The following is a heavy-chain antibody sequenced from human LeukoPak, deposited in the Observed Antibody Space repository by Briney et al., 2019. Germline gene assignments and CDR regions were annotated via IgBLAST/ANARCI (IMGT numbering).Heavy chain of an antibody. CDR2: INHSGST. J-gene: IGHJ5*02. CDR1: GGSFSGYY. V-gene: IGHV4-34*01. D-gene: IGHD2-2*01. Sequence: PSETLSLTCAVYGGSFSGYYWSWIRQPPGKGLEWIGEINHSGSTNYNPSLKSRVTISVDTSKNQFSLKLSSVTAADTAVYYCARGPLGYCSSTSCLRFDPWGQGTLVTVSS. CDR3: ARGPLGYCSSTSCLRFDP.